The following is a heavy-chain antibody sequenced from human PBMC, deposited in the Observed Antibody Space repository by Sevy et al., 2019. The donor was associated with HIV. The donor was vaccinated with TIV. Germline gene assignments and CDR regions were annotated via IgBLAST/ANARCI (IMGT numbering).Heavy chain of an antibody. CDR1: GGTFSSYG. CDR3: ARGGGNGWYYFDY. Sequence: ASVKVSFKASGGTFSSYGISWVRQAPGQGLEWMGGIIPILGTVNYAQKFQGRVTITAAESTKTAYMELSSPRSEDTAVYYCARGGGNGWYYFDYWGQETLVTVSS. V-gene: IGHV1-69*13. D-gene: IGHD6-19*01. CDR2: IIPILGTV. J-gene: IGHJ4*02.